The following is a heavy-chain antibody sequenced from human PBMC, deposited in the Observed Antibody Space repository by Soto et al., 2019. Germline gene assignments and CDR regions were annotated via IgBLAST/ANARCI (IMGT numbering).Heavy chain of an antibody. J-gene: IGHJ3*02. V-gene: IGHV3-30*18. CDR3: AKLGGTRVTIDVFDI. CDR2: ISYDGSNK. Sequence: GGSLRLSCAASGFTFSSYGMHWVRQAPGKGLEWVAVISYDGSNKYYADSVKGRFTISRDNSKNTLYLQMNSLRAEDTAVYYCAKLGGTRVTIDVFDIWGKGKMVT. D-gene: IGHD4-17*01. CDR1: GFTFSSYG.